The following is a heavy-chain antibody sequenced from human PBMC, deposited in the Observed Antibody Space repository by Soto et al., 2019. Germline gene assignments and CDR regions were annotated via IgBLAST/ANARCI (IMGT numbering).Heavy chain of an antibody. D-gene: IGHD4-17*01. CDR1: GFTFSSYW. V-gene: IGHV3-74*01. Sequence: GGSLRLSCAASGFTFSSYWMHWVRQAPGKGPVWVSRINNDGSSTSYADSVKGRFTISRDNAKNTLYLQMNSLRAEDTAVYYCASCDYGDYCWMDYWGQGTLVTVSS. J-gene: IGHJ4*02. CDR2: INNDGSST. CDR3: ASCDYGDYCWMDY.